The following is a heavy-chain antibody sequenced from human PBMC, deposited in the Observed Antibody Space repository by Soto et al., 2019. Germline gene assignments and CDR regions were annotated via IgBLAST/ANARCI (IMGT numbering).Heavy chain of an antibody. CDR2: IYYSGST. CDR3: ARFGVTVDY. V-gene: IGHV4-61*01. D-gene: IGHD3-16*01. CDR1: GGSVSSGSYY. Sequence: PSETLSLTCTVSGGSVSSGSYYWSWIRQPPGKGLEWIGYIYYSGSTNYNPSLKSRATISVDTSKNQFSLKLSSVTAADTAVYYCARFGVTVDYWGQGTLVTVSS. J-gene: IGHJ4*02.